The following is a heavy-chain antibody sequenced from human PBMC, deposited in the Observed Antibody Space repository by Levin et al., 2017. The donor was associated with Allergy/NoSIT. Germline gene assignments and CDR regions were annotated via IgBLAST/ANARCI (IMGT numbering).Heavy chain of an antibody. Sequence: PGGSLRLSCAASGFTFSDYYMSWIRQAPGKGLEWVSYISSSGSNIYYADSVKGRFTISRDNAKNSLYLQMNSLRVEDTAVYYCRMVQGSPLSPFDRWGRGTLVTVSS. CDR1: GFTFSDYY. J-gene: IGHJ2*01. CDR3: RMVQGSPLSPFDR. V-gene: IGHV3-11*01. D-gene: IGHD3-10*01. CDR2: ISSSGSNI.